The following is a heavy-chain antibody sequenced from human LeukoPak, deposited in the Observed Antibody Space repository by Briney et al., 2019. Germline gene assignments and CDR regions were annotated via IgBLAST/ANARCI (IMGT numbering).Heavy chain of an antibody. Sequence: PGGSLRPSCAASGFTFSSYGMHWVRQAPGKGLEWVAVISYGGSNKYYADSVKGRFTISRDNSKNTLYLQMNSLRAEDTAVYYCAKGLWYYYDSSGYVDYWGQGTLVTVSS. V-gene: IGHV3-30*18. CDR2: ISYGGSNK. CDR1: GFTFSSYG. J-gene: IGHJ4*02. D-gene: IGHD3-22*01. CDR3: AKGLWYYYDSSGYVDY.